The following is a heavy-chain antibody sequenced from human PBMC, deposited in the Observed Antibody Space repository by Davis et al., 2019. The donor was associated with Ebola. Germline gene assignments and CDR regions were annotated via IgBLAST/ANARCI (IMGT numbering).Heavy chain of an antibody. Sequence: PSETLSLTCTVSGGSVSSGGYYWSWIRQPPGKGLEWIGYILHSGSANYNPSLRSRITISVDTSKNQFSLKLSSVTAADTAIYYCASAPYYYYIDVWGKGTTVTVSS. V-gene: IGHV4-61*08. CDR3: ASAPYYYYIDV. CDR2: ILHSGSA. CDR1: GGSVSSGGYY. J-gene: IGHJ6*03.